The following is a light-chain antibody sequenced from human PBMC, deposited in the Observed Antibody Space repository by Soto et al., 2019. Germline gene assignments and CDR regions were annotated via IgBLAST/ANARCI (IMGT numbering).Light chain of an antibody. CDR1: QSVSSDY. Sequence: ETVLTQSPGTLSLSPGERATLSCRASQSVSSDYLAWYHQKPGQPPRLLIYGASSRATGIPDRFSGSGSGTDFTLTISRLEPEDFAVYYCHQYGSSPTFGQGTRLEIK. V-gene: IGKV3-20*01. CDR3: HQYGSSPT. CDR2: GAS. J-gene: IGKJ5*01.